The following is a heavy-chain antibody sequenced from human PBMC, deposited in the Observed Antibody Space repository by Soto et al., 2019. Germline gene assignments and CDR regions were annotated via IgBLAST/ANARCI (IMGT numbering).Heavy chain of an antibody. J-gene: IGHJ6*02. V-gene: IGHV1-69*13. CDR1: GGTFSSYA. CDR2: IIPIFGTA. CDR3: ARDQYCSGGSCYSPSWYYYYGMDV. Sequence: SVKVSCKASGGTFSSYAISWVRQAPGQGLEWMGGIIPIFGTANYAQKFQGRVTITADESTSTAYMELSSLRSEDTAVYYCARDQYCSGGSCYSPSWYYYYGMDVWGQGTTVTVSS. D-gene: IGHD2-15*01.